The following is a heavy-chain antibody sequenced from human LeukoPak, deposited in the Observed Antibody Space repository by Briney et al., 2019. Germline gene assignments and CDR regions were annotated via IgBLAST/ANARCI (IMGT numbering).Heavy chain of an antibody. V-gene: IGHV3-23*01. J-gene: IGHJ4*02. Sequence: GGTLRLSCAASGFTFSSYAMSWVRQAPGKGLEWVSAISGSGGSTYYADSVKGRFTISRDNSKNTLYLQMNSLRAEDTAVYYCAKANTKIVVVTATRDYWGQGTLVTVSS. D-gene: IGHD2-21*02. CDR3: AKANTKIVVVTATRDY. CDR2: ISGSGGST. CDR1: GFTFSSYA.